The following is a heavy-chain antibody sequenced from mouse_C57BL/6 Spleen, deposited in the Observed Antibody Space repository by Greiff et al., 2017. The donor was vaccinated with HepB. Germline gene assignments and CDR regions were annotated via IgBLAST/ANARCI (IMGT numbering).Heavy chain of an antibody. V-gene: IGHV6-3*01. CDR1: GFTFSNYW. J-gene: IGHJ4*01. D-gene: IGHD5-5*01. CDR2: IRLKSDNYAT. CDR3: TAYLDAMDY. Sequence: EVHLVESGGGLVQPGGSMKLSCVASGFTFSNYWMNWVRQSPEKGLEWVAQIRLKSDNYATHYAESVKGRFTISRDDSKSSVYLQMNNLRAEDTGIYYCTAYLDAMDYWGQGTSVTVSS.